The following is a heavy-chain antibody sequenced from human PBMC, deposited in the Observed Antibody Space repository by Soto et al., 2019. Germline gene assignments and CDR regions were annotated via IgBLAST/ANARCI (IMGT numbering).Heavy chain of an antibody. J-gene: IGHJ4*02. Sequence: QVQLQQWGAGLLKPSETLSLTCAVYGGSFSGYYWSWIRQPPGKGLEWIGEINHSGSTNYNPSLKRRVTISVDTYKNQFSLKLSSVTAADTAVYYCARGGKLVGANDYWGQGTLVTVSS. V-gene: IGHV4-34*01. D-gene: IGHD1-26*01. CDR3: ARGGKLVGANDY. CDR1: GGSFSGYY. CDR2: INHSGST.